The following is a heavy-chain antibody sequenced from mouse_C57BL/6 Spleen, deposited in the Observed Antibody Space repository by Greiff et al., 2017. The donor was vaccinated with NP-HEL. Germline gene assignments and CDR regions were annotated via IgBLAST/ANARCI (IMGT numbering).Heavy chain of an antibody. J-gene: IGHJ3*01. CDR2: IYPGDGDT. Sequence: VQLQQSGPELVKPGASVKISCKASGYVFSSSWMNWVKQRPGKGLEWIGRIYPGDGDTNYNGKFKGKATLTADKSSSTAYMQLSSLTSEDSAVYFCARIYYDYVFAYWGQGTLVTVSA. V-gene: IGHV1-82*01. D-gene: IGHD2-4*01. CDR3: ARIYYDYVFAY. CDR1: GYVFSSSW.